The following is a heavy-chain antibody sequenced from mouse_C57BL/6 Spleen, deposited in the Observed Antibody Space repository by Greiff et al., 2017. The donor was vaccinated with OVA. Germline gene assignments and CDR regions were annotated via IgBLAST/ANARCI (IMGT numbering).Heavy chain of an antibody. V-gene: IGHV1-26*01. CDR3: APPLYSSGAWFAY. CDR1: GYTFTDYY. J-gene: IGHJ3*01. CDR2: INPNNGGT. Sequence: EVQLQQSGPELVKPGASVKISCKASGYTFTDYYMNWVKQSHGKSLEWIGDINPNNGGTSYNQKFKGKATLTVDKSSSTAYLQLRSLTSEDPAVYYCAPPLYSSGAWFAYWGQGTLVTVSA. D-gene: IGHD1-1*01.